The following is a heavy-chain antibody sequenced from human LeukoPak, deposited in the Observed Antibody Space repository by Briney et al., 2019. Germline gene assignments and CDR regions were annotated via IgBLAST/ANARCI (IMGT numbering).Heavy chain of an antibody. V-gene: IGHV4-61*02. J-gene: IGHJ3*02. CDR1: AGSINSDDYY. CDR3: ARGIGTSYESSRDAFDI. CDR2: IYSPGTN. D-gene: IGHD3-22*01. Sequence: PSETLSLTCTVSAGSINSDDYYWSWIWQPAGKGLEWIGRIYSPGTNYNYNPSLKSLVTISIDTSKNQFSLKLTSVTAGDTAVYYCARGIGTSYESSRDAFDIWGQGTMVTVSS.